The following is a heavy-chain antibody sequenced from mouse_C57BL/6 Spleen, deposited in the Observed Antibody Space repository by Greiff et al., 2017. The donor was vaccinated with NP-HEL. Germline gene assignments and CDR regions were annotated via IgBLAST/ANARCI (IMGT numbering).Heavy chain of an antibody. V-gene: IGHV14-4*01. CDR1: GFNIKDDY. CDR2: IDPENGDT. J-gene: IGHJ2*01. D-gene: IGHD3-2*01. Sequence: EVKLMESGAELVRPGASVKLSCTASGFNIKDDYMHWVKQRPEQGLEWIGWIDPENGDTEYASKFQGKATITADPSSNKAYLELSSMRTEDTAVYYCTTGDSPYDDWGKGLTLSVSS. CDR3: TTGDSPYDD.